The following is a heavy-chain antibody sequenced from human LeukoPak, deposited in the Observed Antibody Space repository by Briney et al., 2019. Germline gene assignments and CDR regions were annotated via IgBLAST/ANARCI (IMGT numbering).Heavy chain of an antibody. D-gene: IGHD3-9*01. V-gene: IGHV3-21*04. CDR1: GFTFSDYH. CDR2: ISSASNYI. CDR3: ARAILSDPKYYGMDV. J-gene: IGHJ6*02. Sequence: GGSLRLSCAASGFTFSDYHMNWVRQAPGKGLEWVAYISSASNYIYYADSVKGRLTVSRDNAKNSLFLQMNSLRAEDTAMYYCARAILSDPKYYGMDVWGQGTTVTVSS.